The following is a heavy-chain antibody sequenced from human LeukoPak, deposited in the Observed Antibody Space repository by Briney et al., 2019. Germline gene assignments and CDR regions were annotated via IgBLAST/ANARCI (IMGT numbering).Heavy chain of an antibody. J-gene: IGHJ4*02. CDR3: AKDREELEWGYFDY. Sequence: HAGGSLRLSCAASGFTFSSYAMSWVCQAPGKGLEWVSAISGSGGSTYYADSVKGRFTISRDNSKNTLYLQMNSLRAEDTAVYYCAKDREELEWGYFDYWGQGTLVTVSS. CDR1: GFTFSSYA. V-gene: IGHV3-23*01. CDR2: ISGSGGST. D-gene: IGHD1-1*01.